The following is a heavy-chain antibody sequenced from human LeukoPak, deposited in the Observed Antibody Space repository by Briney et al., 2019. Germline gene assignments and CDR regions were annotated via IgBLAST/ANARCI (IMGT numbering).Heavy chain of an antibody. V-gene: IGHV3-49*04. Sequence: PGGSLRLSCTASGFTFGDYAMSWVRQAPGKGLEWVGFIRSKAYGGTTEYAASVKRRITISRDDSKSILYLQMNGLKTEDTAVYYCTRPVAGYYFEYWGQGTLVTVSS. CDR2: IRSKAYGGTT. CDR1: GFTFGDYA. J-gene: IGHJ4*02. CDR3: TRPVAGYYFEY. D-gene: IGHD6-19*01.